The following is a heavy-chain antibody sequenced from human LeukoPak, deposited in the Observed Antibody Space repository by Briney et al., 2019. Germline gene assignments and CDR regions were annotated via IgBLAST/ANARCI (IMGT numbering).Heavy chain of an antibody. CDR3: ATHSVIEYDSSGYGFDP. CDR2: ISYDGSNK. J-gene: IGHJ5*02. D-gene: IGHD3-22*01. CDR1: GFTFSSYG. Sequence: GGSLRLSCAASGFTFSSYGMHWVRRAPGKGLEWVAVISYDGSNKYYADSVKGRFTISRDNSKNTLYLQMNSLRAEDTAVYYCATHSVIEYDSSGYGFDPWGQGTLVTVSS. V-gene: IGHV3-30*03.